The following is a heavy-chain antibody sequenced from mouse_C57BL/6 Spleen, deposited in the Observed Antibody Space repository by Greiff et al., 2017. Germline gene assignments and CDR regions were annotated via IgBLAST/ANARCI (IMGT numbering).Heavy chain of an antibody. CDR1: GYTFTSYW. CDR2: IYPGNSDT. CDR3: TRRSTTCYFDV. J-gene: IGHJ1*03. D-gene: IGHD2-12*01. V-gene: IGHV1-5*01. Sequence: VQLKESGAVLARPGASVKMSCKTSGYTFTSYWMHWVKQRPGQGLEWIGAIYPGNSDTSYNQKVKGKAKLTAVTAASTAYMELSSLTNEDSAVDYCTRRSTTCYFDVWGTGTTVTVSS.